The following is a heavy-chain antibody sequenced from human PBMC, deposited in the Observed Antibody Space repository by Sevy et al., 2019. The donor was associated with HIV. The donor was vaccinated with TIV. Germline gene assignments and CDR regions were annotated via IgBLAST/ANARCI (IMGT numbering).Heavy chain of an antibody. J-gene: IGHJ4*02. Sequence: GGSLRLSCEASGFTFSNVWMSWVRQAPGKGLERVGHIKSRTEGGTPDYAAPVKGRFNISREDSKSTLYLQMNSLKTEDTAVYYCTTGGSILQHWGQGTLVTVSS. CDR3: TTGGSILQH. CDR2: IKSRTEGGTP. V-gene: IGHV3-15*01. CDR1: GFTFSNVW. D-gene: IGHD2-21*01.